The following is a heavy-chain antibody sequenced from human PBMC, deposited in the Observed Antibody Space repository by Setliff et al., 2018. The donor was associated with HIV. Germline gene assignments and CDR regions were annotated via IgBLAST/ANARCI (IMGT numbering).Heavy chain of an antibody. D-gene: IGHD2-15*01. CDR1: GGSLRDHD. V-gene: IGHV4-34*12. CDR2: IIHSGRT. Sequence: SETLSLTCAVYGGSLRDHDWSWIRQTPRKGLEWIGEIIHSGRTNYNQSLKSRVIVSRDTSKNQFSLRLTSTTVADTAVYYCARGFEGYCSGDSCHWFDSWGQGTQVTVSS. CDR3: ARGFEGYCSGDSCHWFDS. J-gene: IGHJ5*01.